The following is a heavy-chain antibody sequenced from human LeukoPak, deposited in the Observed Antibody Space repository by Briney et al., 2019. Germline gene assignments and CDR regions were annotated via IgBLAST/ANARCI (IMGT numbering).Heavy chain of an antibody. CDR1: GGSISSGGYY. CDR2: IYYSGST. CDR3: ARVLPSTDFDP. Sequence: SETLSLTCTVSGGSISSGGYYWSWIRQHPGKGLEWIGYIYYSGSTNYNPSLKSRVTISVDTSKNQFSLKLSSVTAADTAVYYCARVLPSTDFDPWGQGTLVTVSS. V-gene: IGHV4-61*08. D-gene: IGHD2-21*02. J-gene: IGHJ5*02.